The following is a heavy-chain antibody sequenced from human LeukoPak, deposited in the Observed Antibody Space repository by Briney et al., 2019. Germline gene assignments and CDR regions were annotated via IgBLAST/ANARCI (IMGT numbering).Heavy chain of an antibody. CDR3: ARHVCGAGSCYGFDY. V-gene: IGHV4-38-2*01. Sequence: SETPSLTCAVSGYSISSGYYWGWIRQPPGKGLEWIGSIFHSGSSYYNPSLKSRVTISVDTSRNQFSLKLTSVTAADTAVYYRARHVCGAGSCYGFDYWGQGTLVTVSS. CDR1: GYSISSGYY. D-gene: IGHD2-15*01. J-gene: IGHJ4*01. CDR2: IFHSGSS.